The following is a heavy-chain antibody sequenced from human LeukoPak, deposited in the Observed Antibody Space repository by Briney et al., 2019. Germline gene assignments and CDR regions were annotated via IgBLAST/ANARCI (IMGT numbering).Heavy chain of an antibody. D-gene: IGHD3-22*01. V-gene: IGHV4-39*01. CDR3: ARQSGSRRPYDSSGYYYATKFDY. J-gene: IGHJ4*02. CDR2: IYYSGST. Sequence: SETLSLTCTVSGGSIGSSSYYWGWIRQPPGKGLEWIGSIYYSGSTYYHPSLKSRVTISVDTSKNQFSLNLSSVTAADTAVYYCARQSGSRRPYDSSGYYYATKFDYWGQGTLVTVSS. CDR1: GGSIGSSSYY.